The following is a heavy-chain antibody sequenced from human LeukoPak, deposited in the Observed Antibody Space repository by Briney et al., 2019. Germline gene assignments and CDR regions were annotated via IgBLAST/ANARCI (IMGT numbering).Heavy chain of an antibody. J-gene: IGHJ6*03. CDR1: GFTFSSYW. V-gene: IGHV3-7*01. D-gene: IGHD5-12*01. CDR2: IKQDGSEK. CDR3: ARRGYDRYYYYYYMDV. Sequence: PGGSLRLSCAASGFTFSSYWMSWVRQAPGKGLEWVAYIKQDGSEKYYVDSVKGRFTISRDNAKNSLYLQMNSLRAEDTAVYYCARRGYDRYYYYYYMDVWGKGTTVTVSS.